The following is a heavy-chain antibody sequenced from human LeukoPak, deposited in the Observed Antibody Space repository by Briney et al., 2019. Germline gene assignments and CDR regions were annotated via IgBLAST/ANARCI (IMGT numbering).Heavy chain of an antibody. J-gene: IGHJ4*02. V-gene: IGHV5-10-1*01. CDR2: IDPSDSYT. Sequence: GESLKISCQCSGCIFTSYWISWVRQLPGKGLEWMGRIDPSDSYTNYSPSFQGHVTISADKSISTAYLQWSSLKASDTAMYYCALAAGDYWGQGTLVTVSS. CDR1: GCIFTSYW. CDR3: ALAAGDY. D-gene: IGHD6-13*01.